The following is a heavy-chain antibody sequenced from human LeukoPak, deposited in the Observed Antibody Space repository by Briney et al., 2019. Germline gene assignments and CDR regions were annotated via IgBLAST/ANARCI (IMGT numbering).Heavy chain of an antibody. CDR1: GYTFTSYY. CDR2: INPSGGST. CDR3: ARDGWCSGGGCYSGGVGWFDP. J-gene: IGHJ5*02. V-gene: IGHV1-46*01. D-gene: IGHD2-15*01. Sequence: GASVKVSCKASGYTFTSYYMHWVRQAPGQGLEWMGIINPSGGSTSYAQKFQGRVTMTRDTSTSTGYMELSSLRSEDTAVYYCARDGWCSGGGCYSGGVGWFDPWGQGTLVTVSS.